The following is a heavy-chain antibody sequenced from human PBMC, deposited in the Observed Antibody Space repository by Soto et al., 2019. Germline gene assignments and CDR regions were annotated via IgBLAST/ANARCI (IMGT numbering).Heavy chain of an antibody. D-gene: IGHD2-15*01. CDR2: VIPIYGTP. CDR3: ASAGSRDINRGAVDI. V-gene: IGHV1-69*18. Sequence: QVQLVQSGAEVKQPGSSVKVSCKASRGALSSYAITWVRQAPGQGLDWMGRVIPIYGTPNYAQKFQGRLSLTGDASKSTAYLELSGLRSDDTAVYLCASAGSRDINRGAVDIWGQGTMATVSS. CDR1: RGALSSYA. J-gene: IGHJ3*02.